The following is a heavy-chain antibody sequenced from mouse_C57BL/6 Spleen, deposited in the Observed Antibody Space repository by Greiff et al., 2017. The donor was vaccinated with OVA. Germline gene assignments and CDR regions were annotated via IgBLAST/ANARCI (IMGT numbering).Heavy chain of an antibody. CDR2: ISAGGSYT. D-gene: IGHD2-4*01. V-gene: IGHV5-4*01. Sequence: EVQRVESGGGLVKPGGSLKLSCAASGFTFSSYAMYWVRQTPEKRLEWVATISAGGSYTYYPDNVKGRFTISRDNAKNNLYLQMSHLTSEDTAMYYCARDRGCDYTAMDYWGQGTSVTVSS. CDR1: GFTFSSYA. J-gene: IGHJ4*01. CDR3: ARDRGCDYTAMDY.